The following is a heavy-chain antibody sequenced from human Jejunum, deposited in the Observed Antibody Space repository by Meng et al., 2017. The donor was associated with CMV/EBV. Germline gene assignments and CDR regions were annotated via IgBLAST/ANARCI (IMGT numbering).Heavy chain of an antibody. Sequence: QVQLQAPSLSLVKPSATLSLTCTVSGGAISDYYWGWIRQPAGKGLEWIGRIYSNGATNYNPYLKSRVTMSVDTSKNQFSLKLSSVTAADTAVYFCARDMHREVVIQDYWGQGTLVTVSS. CDR2: IYSNGAT. J-gene: IGHJ4*02. D-gene: IGHD3-10*01. CDR3: ARDMHREVVIQDY. V-gene: IGHV4-4*07. CDR1: GGAISDYY.